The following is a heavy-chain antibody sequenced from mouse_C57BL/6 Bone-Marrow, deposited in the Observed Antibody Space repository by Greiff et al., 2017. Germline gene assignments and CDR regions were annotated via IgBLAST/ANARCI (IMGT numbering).Heavy chain of an antibody. D-gene: IGHD2-2*01. CDR1: GFSFNTYA. V-gene: IGHV10-1*01. J-gene: IGHJ1*03. CDR2: IRSKSNNYAT. Sequence: EVQLVESGGGLVQPKGSLKLSCAASGFSFNTYAMNWVRQAPGKGLEWVARIRSKSNNYATYYADSVKDRFTISRDDSESMLYLQMNNLKTEDTAMDYCVRTGGYPYWYFDVWGTGTTVTVSS. CDR3: VRTGGYPYWYFDV.